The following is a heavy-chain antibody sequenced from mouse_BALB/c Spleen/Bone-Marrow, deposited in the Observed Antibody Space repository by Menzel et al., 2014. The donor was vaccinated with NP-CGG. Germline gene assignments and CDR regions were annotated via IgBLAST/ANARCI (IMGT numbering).Heavy chain of an antibody. CDR3: ARLRGDYDGYAMDY. CDR1: GYSFTGYY. J-gene: IGHJ4*01. D-gene: IGHD2-4*01. CDR2: ISCYNGAT. V-gene: IGHV1S34*01. Sequence: LVETGASVKISCKASGYSFTGYYMHWVKQSHGKSLEWIGYISCYNGATSYNQKFKGKATFTVDTSSSTAYMQFNSLTSEDSAAYYCARLRGDYDGYAMDYWGQGTSVTVSS.